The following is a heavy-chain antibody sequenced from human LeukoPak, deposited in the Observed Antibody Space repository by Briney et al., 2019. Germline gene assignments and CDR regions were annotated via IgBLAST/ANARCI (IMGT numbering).Heavy chain of an antibody. CDR3: TSERYCSSTSCHGDDAFDI. J-gene: IGHJ3*02. Sequence: PGRSLRLSCTASGFTFGDYAMSWVRHAPGKGLEWVGFIRSKAYGGTTEYAASVKGRFTISRDDSKSIAYLQMNSLKTEDTAVYYCTSERYCSSTSCHGDDAFDIWGQGTMVTVSS. CDR1: GFTFGDYA. D-gene: IGHD2-2*01. V-gene: IGHV3-49*04. CDR2: IRSKAYGGTT.